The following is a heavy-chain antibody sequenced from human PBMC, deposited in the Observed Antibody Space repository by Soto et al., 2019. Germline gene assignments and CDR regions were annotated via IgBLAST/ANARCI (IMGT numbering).Heavy chain of an antibody. CDR3: ARAIAEIFGVVAHPNFDY. D-gene: IGHD3-3*01. CDR1: GFTFSSYE. Sequence: GGSMRLSCAASGFTFSSYEMNWVRQAPGKGLEWVSYISSSGSTIYYADSVKGRFTISRDNAKNSLYLQMNSLRAEDTAVYYCARAIAEIFGVVAHPNFDYWGQGTLVTVSS. CDR2: ISSSGSTI. V-gene: IGHV3-48*03. J-gene: IGHJ4*02.